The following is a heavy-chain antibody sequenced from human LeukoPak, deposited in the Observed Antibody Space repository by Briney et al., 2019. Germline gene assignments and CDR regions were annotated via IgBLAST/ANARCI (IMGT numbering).Heavy chain of an antibody. CDR1: GGSISSYY. CDR2: IYYSGST. V-gene: IGHV4-59*08. J-gene: IGHJ4*02. Sequence: SETLSLTCTVSGGSISSYYWSWIRQPPGKELEWIGYIYYSGSTNYNPSLKSRVTISVDTSKNQFSLKLSSVTAADTAVYYCARHVSIFGVVNYYFDYWGQGTLVTVSS. D-gene: IGHD3-3*02. CDR3: ARHVSIFGVVNYYFDY.